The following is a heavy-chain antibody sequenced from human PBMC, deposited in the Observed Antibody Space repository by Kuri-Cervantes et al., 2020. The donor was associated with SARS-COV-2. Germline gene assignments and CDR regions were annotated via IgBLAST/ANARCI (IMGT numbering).Heavy chain of an antibody. D-gene: IGHD3-3*01. Sequence: ETLSLTCAAPGFTFSSYAMSWVRQAPGKGLEWVSAISGSGGSTYYADSVKGRFTISRDNSKNTLYLQMNSLRAEDTATYFCAWSGSSDAFDFWGPGTMVTVSS. J-gene: IGHJ3*01. CDR1: GFTFSSYA. CDR2: ISGSGGST. V-gene: IGHV3-23*01. CDR3: AWSGSSDAFDF.